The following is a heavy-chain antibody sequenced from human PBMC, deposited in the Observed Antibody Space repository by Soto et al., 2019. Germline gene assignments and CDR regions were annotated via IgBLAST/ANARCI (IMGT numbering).Heavy chain of an antibody. CDR1: GFTFSSYS. CDR2: ISSSSSTI. CDR3: ARGPWTYSSSWYPDY. J-gene: IGHJ4*02. V-gene: IGHV3-48*02. D-gene: IGHD6-13*01. Sequence: GGSLRLSCAASGFTFSSYSMNWVRQAPGKGLEWVSYISSSSSTIYYADSVKGRFTISRDNAKNSLYLQMNSLRDEDTAVYYCARGPWTYSSSWYPDYWGQGTLVTVSS.